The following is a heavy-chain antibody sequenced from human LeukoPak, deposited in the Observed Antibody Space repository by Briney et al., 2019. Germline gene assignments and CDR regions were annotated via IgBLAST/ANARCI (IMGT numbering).Heavy chain of an antibody. Sequence: GGSLRLSCAASGFTFSKSWMNWVRQAPGKGLEWVANINPEGTEKRFVGAVEGRFTMSRDNAENSLYLQMNSLRAEDTATYYCAAWTDRGYNYWGRGSVVAVSP. D-gene: IGHD3-22*01. CDR2: INPEGTEK. CDR3: AAWTDRGYNY. J-gene: IGHJ4*02. CDR1: GFTFSKSW. V-gene: IGHV3-7*01.